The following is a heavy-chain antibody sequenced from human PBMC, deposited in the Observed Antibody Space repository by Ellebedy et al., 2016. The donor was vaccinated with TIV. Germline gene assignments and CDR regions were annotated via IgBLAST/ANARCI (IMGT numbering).Heavy chain of an antibody. D-gene: IGHD2-15*01. CDR1: GYTFINYG. J-gene: IGHJ3*02. CDR2: ISAFNGNT. Sequence: ASVKVSXXASGYTFINYGISWVRQAPGQGLEWMGWISAFNGNTNSAQKVQGRVTLTTDTSTSTGYMELRNLRSDDTAVYYCARIASNCSGGRCYSSDAFDIWGQGTMVTVSS. V-gene: IGHV1-18*01. CDR3: ARIASNCSGGRCYSSDAFDI.